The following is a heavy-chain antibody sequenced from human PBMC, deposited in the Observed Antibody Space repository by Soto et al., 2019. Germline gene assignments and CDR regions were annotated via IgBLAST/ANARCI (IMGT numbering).Heavy chain of an antibody. CDR3: TRVAY. Sequence: EVQLVESGGGLVQPGGSLRLSCVASGLTFTTYWMTWVRQAPGKGLEWVANIKQDGSEKYYVDSVKGRFTISRDDAENSLYLQMNNLRAEDTAVYYCTRVAYWGPGTQVTVSS. V-gene: IGHV3-7*01. J-gene: IGHJ4*02. CDR1: GLTFTTYW. CDR2: IKQDGSEK.